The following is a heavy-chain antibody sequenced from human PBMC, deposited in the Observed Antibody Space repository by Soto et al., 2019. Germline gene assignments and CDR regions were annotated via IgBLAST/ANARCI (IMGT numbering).Heavy chain of an antibody. V-gene: IGHV3-30*18. J-gene: IGHJ5*02. CDR3: AKDYGYCSGGSCYPSGWFDP. CDR2: ISYDGSNK. Sequence: QVQLVESGGGVVQPGRSLRLSCAASGFTFSSYGMHWVRQAPGKGLEWVAVISYDGSNKYYADSVKGRFTISRDNSKNTLYLKMNSRRAEDTAVCYCAKDYGYCSGGSCYPSGWFDPWGQGTLVTVSS. D-gene: IGHD2-15*01. CDR1: GFTFSSYG.